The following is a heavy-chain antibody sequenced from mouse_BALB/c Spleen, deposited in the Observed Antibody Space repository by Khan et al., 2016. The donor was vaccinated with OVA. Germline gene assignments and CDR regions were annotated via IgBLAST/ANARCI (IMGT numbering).Heavy chain of an antibody. D-gene: IGHD2-10*01. CDR2: INTYTGEP. V-gene: IGHV9-3-1*01. Sequence: QIQLVQSGPEVKKPGETVKISCKASGHTFTKFGMNWVKQAPGKGLKWMGWINTYTGEPTYADDFNGRFAFSLETSASTAYLQINNLKNEDTATDCCARPPYFSYVLDNWGQGTSVTVSS. CDR3: ARPPYFSYVLDN. CDR1: GHTFTKFG. J-gene: IGHJ4*01.